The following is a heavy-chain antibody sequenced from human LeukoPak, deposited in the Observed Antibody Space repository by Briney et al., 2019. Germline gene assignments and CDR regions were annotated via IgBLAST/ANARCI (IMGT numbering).Heavy chain of an antibody. V-gene: IGHV3-23*01. CDR2: IIGSGRDT. Sequence: GGSLRLSCTASGFTFSTYAMNWVRQAPGKRREWVSSIIGSGRDTYYADSVRGRITISRDNSRNTLYLQMNSLRAEDSALYFCAKGTLGSCSGAKCYEFDNWGQGTLVTVSS. CDR1: GFTFSTYA. CDR3: AKGTLGSCSGAKCYEFDN. J-gene: IGHJ4*02. D-gene: IGHD2-8*02.